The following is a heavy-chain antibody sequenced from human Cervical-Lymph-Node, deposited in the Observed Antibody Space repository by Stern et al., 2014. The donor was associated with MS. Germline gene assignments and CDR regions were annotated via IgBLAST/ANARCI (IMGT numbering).Heavy chain of an antibody. CDR2: ITPNSGGT. Sequence: VQLVESGAEVRKPGASVKVSCKASGYTFTDHYIHWVRQAPGQGLEWVGRITPNSGGTNYAQKFLGRVTLTRDTSISTAYMELSGLTSDDTAVYYCARTDDLVFYYYAMDVWGQRTTVTVSS. J-gene: IGHJ6*02. CDR1: GYTFTDHY. CDR3: ARTDDLVFYYYAMDV. D-gene: IGHD3-3*01. V-gene: IGHV1-2*06.